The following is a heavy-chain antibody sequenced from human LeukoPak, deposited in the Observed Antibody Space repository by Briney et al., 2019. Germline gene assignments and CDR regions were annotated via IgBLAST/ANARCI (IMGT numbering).Heavy chain of an antibody. CDR1: GFTVSSNY. Sequence: GGSLRLSCAASGFTVSSNYMSRVRQAPGKGLEWVSVIYSGDNTYYADSVKGRFTISRDNAKNSLYLQMNSLRAEDTAVYYCARSLCSSTSCYPEYFQHWGQGTLVTVSS. CDR2: IYSGDNT. CDR3: ARSLCSSTSCYPEYFQH. V-gene: IGHV3-66*01. J-gene: IGHJ1*01. D-gene: IGHD2-2*01.